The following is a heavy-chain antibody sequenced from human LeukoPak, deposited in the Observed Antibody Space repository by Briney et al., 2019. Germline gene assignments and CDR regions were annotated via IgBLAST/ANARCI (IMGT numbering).Heavy chain of an antibody. V-gene: IGHV3-23*01. Sequence: PGGSLRLSCAASGFAFSSQAMGWVRQAPGKGLEWVSVISDSGDITYYADSVKGRFTISRDNSKNTLSLQMNSLRAEDTAVYYCAKGFYGGYADYWGQGTLVTVSS. D-gene: IGHD5-12*01. CDR3: AKGFYGGYADY. CDR1: GFAFSSQA. J-gene: IGHJ4*02. CDR2: ISDSGDIT.